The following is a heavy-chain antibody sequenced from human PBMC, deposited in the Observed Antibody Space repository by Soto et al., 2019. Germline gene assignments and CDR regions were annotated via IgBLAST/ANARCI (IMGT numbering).Heavy chain of an antibody. CDR3: ARDSPRGYSGYDPGGRAFDI. CDR2: ISAYNGNT. D-gene: IGHD5-12*01. V-gene: IGHV1-18*01. J-gene: IGHJ3*02. CDR1: GYTFTSYG. Sequence: ASVKVSCKASGYTFTSYGISWVRQAPGQGLEWMGWISAYNGNTNYAQKLQGRVTMTTDTSTSTAYMELRSLRSDDTAVYYCARDSPRGYSGYDPGGRAFDIWGQGTMVTVS.